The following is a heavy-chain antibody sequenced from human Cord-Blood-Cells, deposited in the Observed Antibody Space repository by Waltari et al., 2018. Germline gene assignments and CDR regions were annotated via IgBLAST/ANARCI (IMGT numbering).Heavy chain of an antibody. J-gene: IGHJ4*02. CDR3: ARELGGATGGVYYFDY. D-gene: IGHD1-26*01. Sequence: QVQLQQWGAGLLKPSETLSLTCAVYGGSFSGYYWSWIRQPPGKGLEWIGEITHSASTNSTPDPKSRVTISVDKSQNQFSLKLSSETAADTAVYYWARELGGATGGVYYFDYWGQGTLVTVSS. CDR2: ITHSAST. V-gene: IGHV4-34*01. CDR1: GGSFSGYY.